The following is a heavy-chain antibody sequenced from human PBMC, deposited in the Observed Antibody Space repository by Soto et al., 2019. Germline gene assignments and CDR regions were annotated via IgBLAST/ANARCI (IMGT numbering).Heavy chain of an antibody. CDR1: GFTFSSFE. D-gene: IGHD6-19*01. CDR3: ARVSGLQVSFDY. J-gene: IGHJ4*02. V-gene: IGHV3-48*03. CDR2: IGRSGSSI. Sequence: EVKLVESGGGLVQPGGSLRLSCAASGFTFSSFEMNWVRQAPGKGLEWVSYIGRSGSSIYYADSVKGRFTISRDNAKNSLYLQMNGLRAEDTAVYYCARVSGLQVSFDYWGQGTLVTVSS.